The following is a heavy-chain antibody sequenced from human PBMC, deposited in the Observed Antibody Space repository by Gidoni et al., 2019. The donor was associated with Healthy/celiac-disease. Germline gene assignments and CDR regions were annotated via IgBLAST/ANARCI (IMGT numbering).Heavy chain of an antibody. V-gene: IGHV4-39*01. J-gene: IGHJ6*03. D-gene: IGHD5-12*01. CDR3: AGRDSGYDLYYYMDV. Sequence: GLEWIGSIYYSGSTYYNPSLKSRVTISVDTSKNQFSLKLSSVTAADTAVYYCAGRDSGYDLYYYMDVWGKGTTVTVSS. CDR2: IYYSGST.